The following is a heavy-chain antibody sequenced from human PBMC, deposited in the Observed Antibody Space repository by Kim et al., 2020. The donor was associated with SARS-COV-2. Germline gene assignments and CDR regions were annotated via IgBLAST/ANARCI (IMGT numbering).Heavy chain of an antibody. CDR2: IWYDGSNK. Sequence: GGSPRLSCAASGFTFSSYGMHWVRQAPGKGLEWVAVIWYDGSNKYYADSVKGRFTISRDNSKNTLYLQMNSLRAEDTAVYYCARDYCSSTSCFNFDYWGQGTLVTVSS. V-gene: IGHV3-33*01. CDR3: ARDYCSSTSCFNFDY. D-gene: IGHD2-2*01. J-gene: IGHJ4*02. CDR1: GFTFSSYG.